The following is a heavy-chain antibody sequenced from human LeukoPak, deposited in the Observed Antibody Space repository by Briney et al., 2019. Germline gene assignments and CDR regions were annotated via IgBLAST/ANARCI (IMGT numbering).Heavy chain of an antibody. Sequence: SETLSLTCTVSGGSISSYYWSWIRQPPGKGLEWIGYIYYSGSTYYNPSLKSRVTISVDTSKNQFSLKLSSVTAADTAVYYCARAAYGSGPFYGMDVWGQGTTVTVSS. V-gene: IGHV4-59*12. CDR3: ARAAYGSGPFYGMDV. CDR1: GGSISSYY. D-gene: IGHD3-10*01. CDR2: IYYSGST. J-gene: IGHJ6*02.